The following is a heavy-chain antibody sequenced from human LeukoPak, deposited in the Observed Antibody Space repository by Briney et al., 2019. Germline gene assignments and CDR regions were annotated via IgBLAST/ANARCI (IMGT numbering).Heavy chain of an antibody. D-gene: IGHD2-21*02. CDR3: AREVVVVTAKWFDP. CDR1: GGSISSYY. Sequence: SETLSLTCTVSGGSISSYYWSWIRQPAGKGLEWIGRIYTSGSTNYNPSLKSRVTISVDTSKNQFSLKLSSVTAADTAVYYCAREVVVVTAKWFDPWGQGTLVTVSS. J-gene: IGHJ5*02. CDR2: IYTSGST. V-gene: IGHV4-4*07.